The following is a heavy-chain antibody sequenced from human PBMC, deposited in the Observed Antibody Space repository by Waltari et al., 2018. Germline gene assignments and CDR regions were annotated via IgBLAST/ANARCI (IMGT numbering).Heavy chain of an antibody. CDR2: IYHSGST. V-gene: IGHV4-38-2*02. CDR3: AREEQWRKYFQH. D-gene: IGHD6-19*01. Sequence: QVQLQESGPGLVKPSETLSLTCAVSGYSISSGYYWGWIRQPPGKGLEWIGSIYHSGSTYSHPSPKSRSTISVDTSKIQFCRRLRSVTAADPAGYYCAREEQWRKYFQHWGQGTLVTVSS. CDR1: GYSISSGYY. J-gene: IGHJ1*01.